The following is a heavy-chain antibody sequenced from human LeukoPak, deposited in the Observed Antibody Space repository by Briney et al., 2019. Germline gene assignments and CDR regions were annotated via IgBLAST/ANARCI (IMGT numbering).Heavy chain of an antibody. J-gene: IGHJ4*02. V-gene: IGHV1-69*01. CDR2: IIPIFGTA. CDR3: ARGSYDFWSGYLTYFDY. D-gene: IGHD3-3*01. Sequence: SVKVSCKASGGTFSSYAISWVRQAPGQGLEWMGGIIPIFGTANYAQELQGRVTITADESTSTAYMELSSLRSEDTAVYYCARGSYDFWSGYLTYFDYWGQGTLVTVSS. CDR1: GGTFSSYA.